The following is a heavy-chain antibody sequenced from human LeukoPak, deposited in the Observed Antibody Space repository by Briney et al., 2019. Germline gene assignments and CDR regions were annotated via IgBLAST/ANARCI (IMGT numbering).Heavy chain of an antibody. Sequence: PGRSLRLSCAASGFTFSSYAMHWVRQAPGKGPEWVAVISYDGSNKYYADSVKGRFTISRDNSKNTLYLQMNSLRAEDTAVYYCARDKPPDYWGQGTLVTVSS. CDR1: GFTFSSYA. CDR2: ISYDGSNK. V-gene: IGHV3-30-3*01. J-gene: IGHJ4*02. CDR3: ARDKPPDY.